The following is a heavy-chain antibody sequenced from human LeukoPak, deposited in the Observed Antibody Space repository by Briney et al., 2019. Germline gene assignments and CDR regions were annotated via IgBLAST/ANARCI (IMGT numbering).Heavy chain of an antibody. Sequence: GGSLRLSCAASGFIFSTYSMNWVRQAPGKGLEWISYISTSSSTISYADSVKGRFTISSDIVKNSLYLQMNSLRAEDTAVYYCARHHHYSFDYWGQGTLVTVPS. CDR2: ISTSSSTI. V-gene: IGHV3-48*01. J-gene: IGHJ4*02. CDR1: GFIFSTYS. CDR3: ARHHHYSFDY. D-gene: IGHD2-21*01.